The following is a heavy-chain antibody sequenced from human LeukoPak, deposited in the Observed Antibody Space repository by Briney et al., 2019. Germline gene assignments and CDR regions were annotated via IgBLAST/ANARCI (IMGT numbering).Heavy chain of an antibody. CDR1: GYTFTSYY. CDR2: INPSGGGT. D-gene: IGHD1-26*01. CDR3: ARDLLTKWRVYFDY. V-gene: IGHV1-46*01. J-gene: IGHJ4*02. Sequence: ASVKVSCKASGYTFTSYYMHWVRQAPGQGLEWMGIINPSGGGTSYAQKFQGRVAMTRDMSTSTVYMELSSLRSEDTAVYYCARDLLTKWRVYFDYWGQGTLVTVSS.